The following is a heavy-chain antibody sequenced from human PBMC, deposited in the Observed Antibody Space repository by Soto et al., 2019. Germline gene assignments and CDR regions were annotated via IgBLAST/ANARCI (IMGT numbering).Heavy chain of an antibody. CDR1: GGSINSGGYS. CDR2: IYHTGTT. D-gene: IGHD6-13*01. V-gene: IGHV4-30-2*01. Sequence: PSETLSLTCTVSGGSINSGGYSWTWIRQPPGKGLEWIGFIYHTGTTYYNPSLKSRVTISVDRSKNQFSLKLNSVTAADTAVYYCARRYSSAFDIWGQGTMVTVSS. CDR3: ARRYSSAFDI. J-gene: IGHJ3*02.